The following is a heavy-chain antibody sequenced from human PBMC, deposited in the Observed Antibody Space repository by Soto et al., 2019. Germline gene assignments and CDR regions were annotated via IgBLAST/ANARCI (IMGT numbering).Heavy chain of an antibody. D-gene: IGHD3-10*01. J-gene: IGHJ5*02. CDR3: ARDRGPNNWFGGDNWFDP. CDR2: IYYSGST. Sequence: QVQLQESGPGLVKPSQTLSLTCTVSGGSISSGGYYWSWIRQHPGKGLEWIGYIYYSGSTYYNPSLTGQVTISVDTSKNQFSLKLRSVTAADTAVYYCARDRGPNNWFGGDNWFDPWGQGTLVTVSS. V-gene: IGHV4-31*01. CDR1: GGSISSGGYY.